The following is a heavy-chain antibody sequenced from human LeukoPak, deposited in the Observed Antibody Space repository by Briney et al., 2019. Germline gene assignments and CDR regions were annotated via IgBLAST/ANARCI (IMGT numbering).Heavy chain of an antibody. CDR3: ARDGITVAGTDFDY. V-gene: IGHV3-21*01. D-gene: IGHD6-19*01. CDR2: SSSSSYI. J-gene: IGHJ4*02. Sequence: SSSSSYIYYADSVKGRFTISRDNAKNSLYLQMNSLRAEDTAVYYCARDGITVAGTDFDYWGQGTLVTVSS.